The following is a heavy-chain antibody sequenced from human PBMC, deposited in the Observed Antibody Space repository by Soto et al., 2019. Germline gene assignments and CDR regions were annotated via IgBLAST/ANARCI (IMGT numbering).Heavy chain of an antibody. CDR3: ASVRNVHGDYVRGWYFDL. CDR2: IIPIFGTA. D-gene: IGHD4-17*01. CDR1: GGTFSSYA. Sequence: QVQLVQSGAEVKKPGSSVKVSCKASGGTFSSYAISWVRQAPGQGLEWMGGIIPIFGTANYAQKFQGRVTITADESTSTAYMELSSLRSEDTAVYYCASVRNVHGDYVRGWYFDLWGRGTLVTVSS. J-gene: IGHJ2*01. V-gene: IGHV1-69*12.